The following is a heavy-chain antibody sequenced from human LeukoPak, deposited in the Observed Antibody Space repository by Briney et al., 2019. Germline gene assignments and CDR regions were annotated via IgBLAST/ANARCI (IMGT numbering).Heavy chain of an antibody. J-gene: IGHJ4*02. Sequence: GGSLRLSCAASGFIVRSNYMSWVRQAPGKGLEWVSVIFSAGSTYFADSVKGRFTISRENSKNTLFLQMNSLRAEDTAVYYCAKSRTSTAYFNFDYWGQGTLVTVSS. CDR3: AKSRTSTAYFNFDY. CDR1: GFIVRSNY. V-gene: IGHV3-53*01. D-gene: IGHD3-22*01. CDR2: IFSAGST.